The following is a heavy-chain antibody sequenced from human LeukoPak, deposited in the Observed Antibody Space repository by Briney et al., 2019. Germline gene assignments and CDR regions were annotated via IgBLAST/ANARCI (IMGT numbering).Heavy chain of an antibody. CDR3: ASLYSSSWADY. J-gene: IGHJ4*02. V-gene: IGHV4-39*01. CDR2: IYYSGST. D-gene: IGHD6-13*01. CDR1: GGSISSSSYY. Sequence: SETLSLTCTVPGGSISSSSYYWGWIRQPPGKGLEWIGSIYYSGSTYYNPSLKSRVTISVDTSKNQFSLKLSSVTAADTAVYYCASLYSSSWADYWGQGTLVTVSS.